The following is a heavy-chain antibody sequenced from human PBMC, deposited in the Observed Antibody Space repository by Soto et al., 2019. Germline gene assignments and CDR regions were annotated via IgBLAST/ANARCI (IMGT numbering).Heavy chain of an antibody. CDR3: ARLGFSTGYYNV. CDR1: DASFSSSSYY. D-gene: IGHD6-19*01. V-gene: IGHV4-39*01. J-gene: IGHJ4*02. Sequence: PSETLSLTCTVSDASFSSSSYYWVWIRQPLGKGLEWIGSIYYTGGPFYNPSLKSRDTMIEDISKNQLSMKLTSTTAADTALYYCARLGFSTGYYNVWGQGTLVTVSS. CDR2: IYYTGGP.